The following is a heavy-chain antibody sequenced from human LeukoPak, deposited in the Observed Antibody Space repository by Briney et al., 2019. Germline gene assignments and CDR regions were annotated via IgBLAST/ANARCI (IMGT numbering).Heavy chain of an antibody. J-gene: IGHJ3*02. CDR1: GGSISSYY. V-gene: IGHV4-34*01. Sequence: PSETLSLTCTVSGGSISSYYWSWIRQPPGKGLEWIGEINHSGSTNYNPSLKSRVTISVDTSKNQFSLKLSSVTAADTAVYYCYMVGAFDIWGQGTMVTVSS. CDR3: YMVGAFDI. D-gene: IGHD3-10*01. CDR2: INHSGST.